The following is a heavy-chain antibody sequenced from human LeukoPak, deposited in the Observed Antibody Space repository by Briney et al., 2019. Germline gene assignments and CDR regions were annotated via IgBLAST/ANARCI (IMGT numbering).Heavy chain of an antibody. CDR3: ARLKSLTVSDFDY. Sequence: PSETLSLTCTVSSGSISSGSYYWSWIRQPAGKGLEWIGRIYTSGSTNYNPSLQSRVTISVDTSKNQFSLKLSSVTAADTAVYYCARLKSLTVSDFDYWGQGTLVTVSS. D-gene: IGHD4-17*01. CDR2: IYTSGST. V-gene: IGHV4-61*02. J-gene: IGHJ4*02. CDR1: SGSISSGSYY.